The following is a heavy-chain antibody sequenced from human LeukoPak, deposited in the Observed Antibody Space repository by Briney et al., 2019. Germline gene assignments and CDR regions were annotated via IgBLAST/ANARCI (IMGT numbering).Heavy chain of an antibody. CDR3: AKDRMIVVVITLFDY. Sequence: GGSLRLSCAASGFTFSSYAMSWVRQAPGKGLEWVSAISGSGGSTYYADSVKGRSTISRDNSKNTLYLQMNSLRAEDTAVYYCAKDRMIVVVITLFDYWGQGTLVTVSS. D-gene: IGHD3-22*01. CDR2: ISGSGGST. V-gene: IGHV3-23*01. J-gene: IGHJ4*02. CDR1: GFTFSSYA.